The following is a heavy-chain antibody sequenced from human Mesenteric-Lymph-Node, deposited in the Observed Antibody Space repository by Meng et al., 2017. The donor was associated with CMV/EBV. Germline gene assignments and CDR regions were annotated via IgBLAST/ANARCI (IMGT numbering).Heavy chain of an antibody. CDR3: ATSTLAASNWFDP. V-gene: IGHV4-34*01. Sequence: CGASGASFRGAYWTWVRLPPGKGLEWIGQINHSGPPNYNPSLKSRVTMSVDTSKSQVSLKLSSVTAADTAVYYCATSTLAASNWFDPWGQGTLVTVSS. J-gene: IGHJ5*02. D-gene: IGHD2-15*01. CDR1: GASFRGAY. CDR2: INHSGPP.